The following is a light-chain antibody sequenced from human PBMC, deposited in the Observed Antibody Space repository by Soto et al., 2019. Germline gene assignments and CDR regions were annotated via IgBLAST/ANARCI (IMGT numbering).Light chain of an antibody. CDR2: EVT. CDR1: SSDFGGNNY. J-gene: IGLJ3*02. V-gene: IGLV2-8*01. Sequence: QSALTQPPSASGSPGQSVTISCTGTSSDFGGNNYVSWYQQHPGKAPKLIIYEVTKRPSGVPDRFSGSMSGNTASLTVSGLQAEDEADYYCTSNGGSYSDVMFGGGTKLTVL. CDR3: TSNGGSYSDVM.